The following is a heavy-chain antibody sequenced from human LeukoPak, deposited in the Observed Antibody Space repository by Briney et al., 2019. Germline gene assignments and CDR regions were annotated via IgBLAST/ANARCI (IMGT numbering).Heavy chain of an antibody. V-gene: IGHV1-2*02. D-gene: IGHD1-26*01. CDR2: INPNSGGS. CDR3: ARERSSGSYFSY. J-gene: IGHJ4*02. CDR1: GYTFTGYY. Sequence: ASVKVSCKASGYTFTGYYMHWVRQAPGQGLEWMGWINPNSGGSNYAQKFQGRVTMTRDTSISTAYVELSRLRSDDTAVYYCARERSSGSYFSYWGQGTLVTVSS.